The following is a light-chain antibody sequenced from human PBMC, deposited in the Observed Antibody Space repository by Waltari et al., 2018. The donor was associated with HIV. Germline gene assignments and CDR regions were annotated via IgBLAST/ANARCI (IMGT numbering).Light chain of an antibody. Sequence: DVVMTQSPLSLAVTVGQSASIPCRPSQSLVHINGDTYLNWYQQRPGLSPRLLIDKVCKRDSGVPDRFSGSGSGAYFTPKISRVEAEDVGLYFCMHGAHRPLIFGAGTKLQI. CDR2: KVC. CDR3: MHGAHRPLI. V-gene: IGKV2-30*02. CDR1: QSLVHINGDTY. J-gene: IGKJ4*01.